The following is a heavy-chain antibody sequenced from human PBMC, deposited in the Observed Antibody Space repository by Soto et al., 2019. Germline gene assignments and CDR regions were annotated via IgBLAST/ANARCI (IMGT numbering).Heavy chain of an antibody. V-gene: IGHV1-24*01. CDR1: GYTFTGYY. J-gene: IGHJ6*02. CDR3: ATPAGKPYGMDV. D-gene: IGHD3-10*01. Sequence: ASVKVSCKASGYTFTGYYMHWVRQAPGKGLEWMGGFDPEDGETIYAQKFQGRVTMTEDTSTDTAYMELSSLRSEDTAVYYCATPAGKPYGMDVWGQGTTVTVSS. CDR2: FDPEDGET.